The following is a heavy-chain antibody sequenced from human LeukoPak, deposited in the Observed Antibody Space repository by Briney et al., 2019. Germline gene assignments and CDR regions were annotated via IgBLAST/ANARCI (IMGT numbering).Heavy chain of an antibody. CDR1: GGSFSGYY. D-gene: IGHD3-22*01. CDR3: ARGGVYYYDSSGSLDY. Sequence: SETLSLTCAVYGGSFSGYYWSWIRQPPGKGLEWIGYIYYSGSTNYNPSLKSRVTISVDTSKNQFSLKLSSVTAADTAVYYCARGGVYYYDSSGSLDYWGQGTLVTVSS. J-gene: IGHJ4*02. V-gene: IGHV4-59*01. CDR2: IYYSGST.